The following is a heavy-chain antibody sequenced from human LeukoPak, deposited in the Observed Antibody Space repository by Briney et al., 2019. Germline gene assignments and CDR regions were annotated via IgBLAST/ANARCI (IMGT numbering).Heavy chain of an antibody. CDR3: ARPYCSSTSCYTGIGY. Sequence: GGSLRLSCAASGFTFSSYSMNWVRQAPGKGLEWVSSISSSSSYIYYADSVKGRFTISRDNAKNSLYLQMNSQRAEDTAVYYCARPYCSSTSCYTGIGYWGQGTLVTVSS. V-gene: IGHV3-21*01. CDR2: ISSSSSYI. J-gene: IGHJ4*02. D-gene: IGHD2-2*02. CDR1: GFTFSSYS.